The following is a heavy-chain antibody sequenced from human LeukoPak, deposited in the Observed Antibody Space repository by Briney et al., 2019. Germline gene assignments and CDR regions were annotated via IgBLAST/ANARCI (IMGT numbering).Heavy chain of an antibody. CDR3: SKWKAIVLVPAARSPIDY. J-gene: IGHJ4*02. CDR2: ISGSGVST. V-gene: IGHV3-23*01. Sequence: PGGSLRLSCAASGFTFNSYAMSWVRQAPGKGLEWVSGISGSGVSTYYADSVKGRFTISRDNSKHTLYLQMNSLRAEDTAVYYCSKWKAIVLVPAARSPIDYWGQGTLVTVSS. CDR1: GFTFNSYA. D-gene: IGHD2-2*01.